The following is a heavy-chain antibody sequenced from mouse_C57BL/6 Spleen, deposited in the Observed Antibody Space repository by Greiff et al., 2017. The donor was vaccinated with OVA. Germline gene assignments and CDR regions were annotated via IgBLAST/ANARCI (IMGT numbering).Heavy chain of an antibody. V-gene: IGHV5-4*03. CDR2: ISDGGSYT. Sequence: EVKLMESGGGLVKPGGSLKLSCAASGFTFSSYAMSWVRQTPEKRLEWVATISDGGSYTYYPDNVKGRFTISRDNAKNNLYLQMSHLKSEDTAMYYCARAPDYYGSSPYAMDYWGQGTSVTVSS. CDR3: ARAPDYYGSSPYAMDY. J-gene: IGHJ4*01. D-gene: IGHD1-1*01. CDR1: GFTFSSYA.